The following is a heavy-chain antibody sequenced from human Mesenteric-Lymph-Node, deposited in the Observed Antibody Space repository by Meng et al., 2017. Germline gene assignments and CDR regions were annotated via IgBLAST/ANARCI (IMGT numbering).Heavy chain of an antibody. J-gene: IGHJ4*02. D-gene: IGHD5-12*01. V-gene: IGHV3-20*04. CDR2: INWNGGST. Sequence: GESLKISCAASGFTFDDYGMSWVRQAPGKGLEWVSGINWNGGSTGYADSVKGRFTISRDNSKNTLYLQMNSLRAEDTAVYYCARDSGSGESGYASDYWGQGTLVTVSS. CDR1: GFTFDDYG. CDR3: ARDSGSGESGYASDY.